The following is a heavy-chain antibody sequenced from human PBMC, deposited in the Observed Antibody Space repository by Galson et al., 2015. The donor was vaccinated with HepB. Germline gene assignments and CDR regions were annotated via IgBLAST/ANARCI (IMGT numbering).Heavy chain of an antibody. CDR1: GFTFSSYA. CDR3: AVRMVAN. D-gene: IGHD2-8*01. CDR2: ISGGGGST. V-gene: IGHV3-23*01. J-gene: IGHJ4*02. Sequence: GFTFSSYAMSWVRQAPGKGLEWVSAISGGGGSTYYADSVKGRFTISRDNSKNTLYLQMNSLRAEDTAVYYCAVRMVANWGQGTLVTVSS.